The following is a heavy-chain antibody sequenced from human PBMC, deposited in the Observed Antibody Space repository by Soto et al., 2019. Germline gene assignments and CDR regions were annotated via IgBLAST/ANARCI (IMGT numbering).Heavy chain of an antibody. CDR2: IWYDGSNK. D-gene: IGHD4-17*01. Sequence: GGSLRLSCAASGFTFSSYGMHWVRQAPGKGLEWVAVIWYDGSNKYYADSVKGRFTISRDNSKNTLYLQMNSLRAEDTAVYYCARDGPLTKVTTLLSYYYCGMDVWGQGTTVTVSS. CDR1: GFTFSSYG. CDR3: ARDGPLTKVTTLLSYYYCGMDV. V-gene: IGHV3-33*01. J-gene: IGHJ6*02.